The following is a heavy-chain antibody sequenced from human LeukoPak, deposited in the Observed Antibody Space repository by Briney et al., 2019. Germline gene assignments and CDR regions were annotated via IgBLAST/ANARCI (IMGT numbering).Heavy chain of an antibody. V-gene: IGHV1-18*01. CDR1: GYNFTTYG. CDR2: ISAYNGIT. D-gene: IGHD3-22*01. CDR3: ARDRAHFYDSSGHNY. Sequence: GASVKVSCKASGYNFTTYGISWVRQAPGQGLEWMGWISAYNGITNFAQKIQGRVTLTTDTSTSTAYMELTRLRSDDTAVYYCARDRAHFYDSSGHNYWGQGTLVTVSS. J-gene: IGHJ4*02.